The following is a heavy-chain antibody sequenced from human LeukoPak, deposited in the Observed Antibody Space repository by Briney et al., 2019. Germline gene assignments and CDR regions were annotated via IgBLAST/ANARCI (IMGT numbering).Heavy chain of an antibody. CDR3: ARARRGYSGYDHYGDYGF. D-gene: IGHD5-12*01. V-gene: IGHV1-2*02. CDR2: INPNSGGT. Sequence: ASVKVSCKASGYTFTGYYMHWVRQAPGQGLEWMGWINPNSGGTNYAQKFQGRVTMTRDTSNSTAYMELSRLRSDDTAVYYCARARRGYSGYDHYGDYGFWGQGTLVTVSS. CDR1: GYTFTGYY. J-gene: IGHJ4*02.